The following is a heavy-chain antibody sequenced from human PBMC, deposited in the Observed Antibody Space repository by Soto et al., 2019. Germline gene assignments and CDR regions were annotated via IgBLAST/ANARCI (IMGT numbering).Heavy chain of an antibody. CDR1: GGSFSDFY. D-gene: IGHD2-2*01. Sequence: QVPLQQWGAGLLKPSETLSLTCAVYGGSFSDFYWNFIRQPPGKGLEWIGQINHSGSTTYNPSLTSRVTIAVDTSKNQFSLKLRTVTAADTAVYFCARGPRGVWVVPTAQRDVFDIWGQGTVVTVSS. J-gene: IGHJ3*02. CDR3: ARGPRGVWVVPTAQRDVFDI. V-gene: IGHV4-34*01. CDR2: INHSGST.